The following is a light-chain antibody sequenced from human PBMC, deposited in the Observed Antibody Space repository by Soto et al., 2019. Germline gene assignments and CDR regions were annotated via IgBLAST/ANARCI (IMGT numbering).Light chain of an antibody. CDR3: QQYNNWPFS. Sequence: EIVMTQSPDTLSVSPVVIATLTCMAGQGVTTNFAWYQQKSGQSPRLLIYDVSIRATGVPARFSATGSETDFTLTISGLQSGDSAVYFCQQYNNWPFSFGQGTRLEIK. CDR1: QGVTTN. J-gene: IGKJ5*01. CDR2: DVS. V-gene: IGKV3-15*01.